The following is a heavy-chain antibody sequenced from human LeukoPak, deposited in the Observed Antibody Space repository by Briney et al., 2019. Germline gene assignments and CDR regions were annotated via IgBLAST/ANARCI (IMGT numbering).Heavy chain of an antibody. V-gene: IGHV3-9*03. CDR2: ISWNSGSI. CDR3: AKAVSGEIVGASVSDY. CDR1: GFTFDDYA. Sequence: GGSLRLSCAASGFTFDDYAMHWVRQAPGKGLEWVSGISWNSGSIGYADSVKGRFTISRDNAKNSLYLQMNSLRAEDMALYYCAKAVSGEIVGASVSDYWGQGTLVTVSS. J-gene: IGHJ4*02. D-gene: IGHD1-26*01.